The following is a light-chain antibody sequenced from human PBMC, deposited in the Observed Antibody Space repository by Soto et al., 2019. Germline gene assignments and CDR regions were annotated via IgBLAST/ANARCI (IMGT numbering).Light chain of an antibody. CDR1: QSVSTY. CDR3: QQYGKSPT. Sequence: EIVLTQSPGTLSLSPGERATLSCRASQSVSTYLAWYQQKPGQGPRLLIDGASSRASCIPDRFSGSGSGTDFTLTISRLAPEDSAVYYCQQYGKSPTFGQGTKVEVK. J-gene: IGKJ1*01. CDR2: GAS. V-gene: IGKV3-20*01.